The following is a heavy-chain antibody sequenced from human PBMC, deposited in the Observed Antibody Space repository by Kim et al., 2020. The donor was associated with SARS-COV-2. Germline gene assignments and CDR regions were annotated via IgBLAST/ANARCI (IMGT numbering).Heavy chain of an antibody. Sequence: SETLSLTCVFYGGSVSGNYWSWIRQPPGMGLEWIGEINPSGGTDYNPSLESRATISVDASKNQISLKVTSVTAADTAVYYCARLHGGAIVWGQGTLVTVS. J-gene: IGHJ1*01. CDR1: GGSVSGNY. CDR3: ARLHGGAIV. V-gene: IGHV4-34*01. CDR2: INPSGGT. D-gene: IGHD3-16*01.